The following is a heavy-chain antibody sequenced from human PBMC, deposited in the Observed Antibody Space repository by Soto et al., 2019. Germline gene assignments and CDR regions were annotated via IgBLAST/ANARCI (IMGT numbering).Heavy chain of an antibody. CDR2: VYDRATT. J-gene: IGHJ4*02. V-gene: IGHV4-59*08. CDR1: GGSISTYY. D-gene: IGHD2-15*01. CDR3: ARIRSVFSGGRNDY. Sequence: QVQLQESGPGLVKPSETLSLTCTLSGGSISTYYWSWIRQPPGKGLEWIGYVYDRATTSYNPSLKTRVTISADTSKNLFSLNLRSVTAADTAVYFCARIRSVFSGGRNDYWGQGILVTVSS.